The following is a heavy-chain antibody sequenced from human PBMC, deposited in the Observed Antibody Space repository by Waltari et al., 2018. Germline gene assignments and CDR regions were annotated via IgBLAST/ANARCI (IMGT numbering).Heavy chain of an antibody. CDR2: ISWNSGSI. CDR3: AKDRYSIFRLGYYFDY. J-gene: IGHJ4*02. Sequence: EVQLVESGGGLVQPGRSLRLSCAASGFTFDDYAMQWVRQAPGKGLEWVSGISWNSGSIGYADSVKGRFTISRDNAKNSLYLQMNSLRAEDTALYYCAKDRYSIFRLGYYFDYWGQGTLVTVSS. D-gene: IGHD6-13*01. V-gene: IGHV3-9*01. CDR1: GFTFDDYA.